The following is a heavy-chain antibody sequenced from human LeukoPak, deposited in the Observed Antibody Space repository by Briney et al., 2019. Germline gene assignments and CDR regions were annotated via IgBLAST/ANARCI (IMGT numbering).Heavy chain of an antibody. CDR1: GFTFSSYA. CDR2: ISTGGSST. D-gene: IGHD1-26*01. J-gene: IGHJ4*02. CDR3: ARDGISGSYLIFGY. V-gene: IGHV3-23*01. Sequence: GGSLRLSCAASGFTFSSYAMSWVRQAPGKGLEWVSAISTGGSSTYCADSVKGRFTISRDNSKNTLYLQMNSLRAEDTAVYYCARDGISGSYLIFGYWGQGTLVTVSS.